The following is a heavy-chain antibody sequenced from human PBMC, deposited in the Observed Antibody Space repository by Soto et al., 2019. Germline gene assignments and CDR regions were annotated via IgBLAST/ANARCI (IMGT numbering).Heavy chain of an antibody. D-gene: IGHD1-26*01. V-gene: IGHV3-21*01. CDR3: ARGGKNYYYYYMDV. Sequence: GGSLRLSCAASGFTFSSYSMNWVRQAPGKGLEWVSSISSSSSYIYYADSVKGRFTISRDNAKNSLYLQMNSLRAEDTAVYYCARGGKNYYYYYMDVWGKGTTVTVSS. CDR2: ISSSSSYI. CDR1: GFTFSSYS. J-gene: IGHJ6*03.